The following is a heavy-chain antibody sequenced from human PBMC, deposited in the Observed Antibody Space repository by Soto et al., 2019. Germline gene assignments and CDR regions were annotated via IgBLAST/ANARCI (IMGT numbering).Heavy chain of an antibody. D-gene: IGHD3-10*01. CDR1: GVTVSSNY. CDR3: ARDYYYYGSGSTSYGMDV. V-gene: IGHV3-53*01. J-gene: IGHJ6*02. CDR2: IYSGGST. Sequence: GGSLRLSCAASGVTVSSNYMSWVRQAPGKGLEWVSVIYSGGSTYYADSVKGRFTISRDNSKNTLYLQMNSLRAEDTAVYYCARDYYYYGSGSTSYGMDVWGQGTTVTVSS.